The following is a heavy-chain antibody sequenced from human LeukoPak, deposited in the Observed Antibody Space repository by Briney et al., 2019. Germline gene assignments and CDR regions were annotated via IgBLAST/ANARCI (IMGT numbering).Heavy chain of an antibody. V-gene: IGHV3-30-3*01. J-gene: IGHJ6*02. CDR3: AREEKEATVTTQRVYYYYGMDV. CDR1: GFTFSSYA. Sequence: GGSLRLSCAASGFTFSSYAMHWVRQAPGKGLEWVAVISYDGSNKYYADSVKGRFTISRDNSKNTLCLQMNSLRAEDTAVYYCAREEKEATVTTQRVYYYYGMDVWGQGTTVTVSS. D-gene: IGHD4-17*01. CDR2: ISYDGSNK.